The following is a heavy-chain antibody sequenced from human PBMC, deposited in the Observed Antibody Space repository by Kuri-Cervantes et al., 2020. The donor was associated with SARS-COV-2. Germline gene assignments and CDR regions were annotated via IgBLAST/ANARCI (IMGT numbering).Heavy chain of an antibody. V-gene: IGHV3-48*02. CDR1: GFTFSSYS. Sequence: GESLKISCAASGFTFSSYSMNWVRQAPGKGLEWVSYISSSSSTIYYADSVKGRFTISRDNAKNSLYLQMNSLGDEDTAVYYCARAIGSWFDYWGQGTMVTVSS. J-gene: IGHJ4*02. CDR3: ARAIGSWFDY. CDR2: ISSSSSTI. D-gene: IGHD6-13*01.